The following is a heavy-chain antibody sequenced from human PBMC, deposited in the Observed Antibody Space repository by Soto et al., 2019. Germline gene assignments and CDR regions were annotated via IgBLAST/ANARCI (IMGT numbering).Heavy chain of an antibody. Sequence: ASVKVSCKASGYTFTTYDMHWVRQAPGQRLEWMGWINAGNGNTKYLQKFQGRVTITRDTSASTAYMELSSLRSEDTAVYYCARSIVVVTALDYWGQGTLVTVSS. D-gene: IGHD2-21*02. CDR3: ARSIVVVTALDY. CDR1: GYTFTTYD. V-gene: IGHV1-3*01. J-gene: IGHJ4*02. CDR2: INAGNGNT.